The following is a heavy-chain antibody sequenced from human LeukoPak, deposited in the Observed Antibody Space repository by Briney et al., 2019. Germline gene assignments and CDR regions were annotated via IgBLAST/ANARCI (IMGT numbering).Heavy chain of an antibody. J-gene: IGHJ6*04. D-gene: IGHD3-10*02. CDR3: AELGITMIGGV. CDR1: GFTFSTYN. Sequence: PGGSLRLSCAASGFTFSTYNMNWVRQAPGKGLEWVSSITSSSSYTFYADSVKGRFTISRDNAKNSLYLQMNSLRAEDTAVYYCAELGITMIGGVWGKGTTVTISS. CDR2: ITSSSSYT. V-gene: IGHV3-21*01.